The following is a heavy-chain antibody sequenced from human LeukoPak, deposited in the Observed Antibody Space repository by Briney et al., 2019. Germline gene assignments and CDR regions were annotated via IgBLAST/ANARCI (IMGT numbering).Heavy chain of an antibody. Sequence: TGGSLRLSCVASGFTLSSYWMHWVRQAPGKGLVWVSRISPDGSTTNYADSVKGRFTISRDNAKNTLYLQMNSLRAEDTAVYYRVRGVMGNYGNFDYWGQGTLVTVSS. V-gene: IGHV3-74*01. CDR2: ISPDGSTT. J-gene: IGHJ4*02. CDR1: GFTLSSYW. CDR3: VRGVMGNYGNFDY. D-gene: IGHD3-10*01.